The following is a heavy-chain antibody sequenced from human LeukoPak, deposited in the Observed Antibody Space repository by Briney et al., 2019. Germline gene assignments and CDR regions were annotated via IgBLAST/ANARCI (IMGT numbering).Heavy chain of an antibody. CDR2: IKPNRGGT. Sequence: ASVTVSCTASGSTFTACYMHWVWLPPGQGHEWMGWIKPNRGGTNYAQSFQGRVTMTRDTSISTAYRERRRLTSDDRAVYFCARGDIYFDYWGEGTLVTVS. CDR1: GSTFTACY. J-gene: IGHJ4*02. V-gene: IGHV1-2*02. CDR3: ARGDIYFDY.